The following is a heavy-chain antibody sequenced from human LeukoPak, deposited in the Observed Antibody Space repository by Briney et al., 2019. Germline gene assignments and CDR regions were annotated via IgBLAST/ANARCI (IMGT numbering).Heavy chain of an antibody. V-gene: IGHV3-66*02. CDR2: IYTGGST. D-gene: IGHD3-16*01. J-gene: IGHJ4*02. CDR1: GFTVSGNY. Sequence: GGSLRLSCAASGFTVSGNYMSWVRQAPGKGLEWVSVIYTGGSTYYADSVKGRFSISRDNSKNTLYLQMNSLRAEDTAVYYCARAVGGSARYFDYWGQGTLVTVSS. CDR3: ARAVGGSARYFDY.